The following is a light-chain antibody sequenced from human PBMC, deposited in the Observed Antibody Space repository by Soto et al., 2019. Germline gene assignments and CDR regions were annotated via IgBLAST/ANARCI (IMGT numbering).Light chain of an antibody. V-gene: IGKV1-5*03. CDR1: QSIQSF. J-gene: IGKJ2*01. Sequence: DIQMTQFPSTLSASVGDAVTITCRASQSIQSFLAWYQQKPGKAPKLLIYLASRLESGVPSRFSGGGSGTEFTLIISSLQPDDFAIYFCQQYNSHSFYTFGQGTKLEVK. CDR3: QQYNSHSFYT. CDR2: LAS.